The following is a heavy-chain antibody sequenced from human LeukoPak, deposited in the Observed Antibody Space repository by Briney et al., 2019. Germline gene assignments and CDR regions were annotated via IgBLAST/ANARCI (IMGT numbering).Heavy chain of an antibody. D-gene: IGHD4-17*01. Sequence: PGGSLRLSCAASGFTVSSNYMSWVRQAPGKGLEWVSVIYSGGSTYYADSVKGRFTISRDNSKNTLYLQMNSLRAEDTAVYYCARDAHDYGDAFDIWGQGTMVTVSS. J-gene: IGHJ3*02. CDR1: GFTVSSNY. CDR3: ARDAHDYGDAFDI. V-gene: IGHV3-66*01. CDR2: IYSGGST.